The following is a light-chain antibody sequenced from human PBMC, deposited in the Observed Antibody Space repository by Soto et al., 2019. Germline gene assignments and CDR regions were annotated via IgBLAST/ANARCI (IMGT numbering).Light chain of an antibody. CDR1: QRVSSN. V-gene: IGKV3-15*01. CDR3: QHYNNWLPYT. Sequence: EIVMTQSPVTLSVSPGERATLSCRASQRVSSNVAWYQQKPGQAPRLLIYGASTRATGIPARFSGSGSETEFTLTISSLQSEDFAVYYCQHYNNWLPYTFGQGTKVDIK. CDR2: GAS. J-gene: IGKJ2*01.